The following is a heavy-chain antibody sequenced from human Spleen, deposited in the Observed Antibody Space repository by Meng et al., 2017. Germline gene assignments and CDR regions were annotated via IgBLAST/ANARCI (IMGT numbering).Heavy chain of an antibody. D-gene: IGHD2-21*01. Sequence: EVQLVESGGGLVQPGGSLTLSCEGSGFTFSNAWMSWVRQAPGKGLEWVSTISVSGDSTYYADSVKGRFTISRDNSKNTLYLQMNSLRVEDTAVYYCVVGADSPFKDWGQGTLVTVSS. CDR3: VVGADSPFKD. CDR1: GFTFSNAW. CDR2: ISVSGDST. J-gene: IGHJ4*02. V-gene: IGHV3-23*04.